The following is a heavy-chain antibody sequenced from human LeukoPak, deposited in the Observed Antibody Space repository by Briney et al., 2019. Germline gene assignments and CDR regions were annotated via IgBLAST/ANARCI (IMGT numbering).Heavy chain of an antibody. V-gene: IGHV1-2*02. CDR2: IDPDSGGT. Sequence: ASVRVSCKTSGYTYTGYYLHWVRQAPGQRPEWMGRIDPDSGGTHYGQKFQGRVTVTRDTSITTVYMELSGLTSDDTAVYYCARVPGPYTTSRFDFWGQGTLVTVSS. J-gene: IGHJ4*02. CDR1: GYTYTGYY. CDR3: ARVPGPYTTSRFDF. D-gene: IGHD2-2*02.